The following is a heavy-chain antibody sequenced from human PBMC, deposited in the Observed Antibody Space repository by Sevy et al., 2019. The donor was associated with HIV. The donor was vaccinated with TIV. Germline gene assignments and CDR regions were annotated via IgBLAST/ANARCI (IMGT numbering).Heavy chain of an antibody. V-gene: IGHV4-34*01. Sequence: SETLSLTCAVYDGSFSGYYWSWIRQPPGKGLEWIGEINHSGSTNYNPSLKSRVTISVDTSKNQFSLKLSSVTAADTAVYYCARAGGVATTVRAFDIWGQGTMVTVSS. J-gene: IGHJ3*02. CDR1: DGSFSGYY. D-gene: IGHD5-12*01. CDR3: ARAGGVATTVRAFDI. CDR2: INHSGST.